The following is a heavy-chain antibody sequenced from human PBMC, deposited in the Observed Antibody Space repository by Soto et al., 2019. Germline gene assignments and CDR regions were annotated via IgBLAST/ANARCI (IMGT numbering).Heavy chain of an antibody. CDR1: GFTFSSYG. V-gene: IGHV3-33*01. Sequence: GGSLRLSCAASGFTFSSYGMHWVRQAPGKGLEWVAVIWYDGSNKYYADSVKGRFTISRDNSKNTLYLQMNSLRAEDTAVYYCATVVVVAAEPIGSDAFDIWGQGTMVTVSS. D-gene: IGHD2-15*01. CDR3: ATVVVVAAEPIGSDAFDI. J-gene: IGHJ3*02. CDR2: IWYDGSNK.